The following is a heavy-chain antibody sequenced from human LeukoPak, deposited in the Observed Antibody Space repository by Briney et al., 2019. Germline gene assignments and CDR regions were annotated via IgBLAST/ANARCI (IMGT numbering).Heavy chain of an antibody. D-gene: IGHD6-19*01. CDR2: INPNSGGT. J-gene: IGHJ4*02. V-gene: IGHV1-2*02. Sequence: GASVKVSCKASGYTFTGYYMHWVRQAPGQGLEWMGWINPNSGGTNYAQKFQGRVTMTRDTSISTAYMELSRLRSDDTAVYYCARDMELGYSNGWYENYWGQGTLVTVSS. CDR1: GYTFTGYY. CDR3: ARDMELGYSNGWYENY.